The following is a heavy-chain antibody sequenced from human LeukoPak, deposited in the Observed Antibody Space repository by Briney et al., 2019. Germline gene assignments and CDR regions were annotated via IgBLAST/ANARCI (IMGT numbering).Heavy chain of an antibody. V-gene: IGHV3-21*01. Sequence: GGSLRLSCLASGFTFSTYWMTWVRQAPGKGLEWVSSISSSSSYIYYADSVKGRFTISRDNAKNSLYLQMNSLRAEDTAVYYCARDGVEFYNWFDPWGQGTLVTVSS. CDR3: ARDGVEFYNWFDP. CDR2: ISSSSSYI. D-gene: IGHD2-21*01. J-gene: IGHJ5*02. CDR1: GFTFSTYW.